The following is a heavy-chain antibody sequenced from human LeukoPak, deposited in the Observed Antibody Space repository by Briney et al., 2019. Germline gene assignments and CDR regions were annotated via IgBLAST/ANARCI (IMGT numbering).Heavy chain of an antibody. D-gene: IGHD3/OR15-3a*01. V-gene: IGHV4-34*01. CDR2: IYYTGNT. J-gene: IGHJ4*02. CDR1: GGSFSGYY. Sequence: SETLSLTCAVYGGSFSGYYWSWIRQPPGMGLERIGSIYYTGNTYYNASPKSQVSISIDTSKNQFSLKLTSITAADTAVYFCARQTGSGLFILPGGQGNLDTVSS. CDR3: ARQTGSGLFILP.